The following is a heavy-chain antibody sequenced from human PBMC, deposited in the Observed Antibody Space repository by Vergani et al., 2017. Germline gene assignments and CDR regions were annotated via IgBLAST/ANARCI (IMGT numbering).Heavy chain of an antibody. D-gene: IGHD6-13*01. CDR1: GFTFSSYG. CDR2: ISYDGSNK. CDR3: SREPGIAASGKNYYFYGMDV. Sequence: VQLLESGGGLVQPGGSLRLSCAVSGFTFSSYGMHWVRQAPGKGLEWVAVISYDGSNKYYADSVKGRFTISRDNYKNTLYLKMNSRRAEDTAVYYCSREPGIAASGKNYYFYGMDVWGQGTTVTVSS. V-gene: IGHV3-30*03. J-gene: IGHJ6*02.